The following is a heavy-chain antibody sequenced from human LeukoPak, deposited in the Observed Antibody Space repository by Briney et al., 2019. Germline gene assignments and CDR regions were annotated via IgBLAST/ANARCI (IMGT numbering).Heavy chain of an antibody. CDR1: GFTFTNYA. J-gene: IGHJ4*02. CDR2: IGGGGGST. D-gene: IGHD2-15*01. CDR3: AKDTYCSGGPCFSTD. Sequence: PGGSLRLSCAASGFTFTNYAMNWVRQAPGKGLEGVSAIGGGGGSTYYADSVKGRFTVSSDNSKNTLYLQMDSLRVEDTAVYYCAKDTYCSGGPCFSTDWGQGTLVTVSS. V-gene: IGHV3-23*01.